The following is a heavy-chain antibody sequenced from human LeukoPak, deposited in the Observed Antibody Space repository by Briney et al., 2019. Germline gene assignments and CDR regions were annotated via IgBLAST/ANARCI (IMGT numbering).Heavy chain of an antibody. D-gene: IGHD1-26*01. V-gene: IGHV3-7*01. Sequence: GGSLRLSCEGSGFSFSSYWMTWVRQSPGKGPEWVANIKQDESERYTVDSVKGRFTISRDNAKNSVYVQMNSLRAEDTAMYYCARVEDGATFDSWGQGTLVTVSS. CDR2: IKQDESER. CDR1: GFSFSSYW. J-gene: IGHJ4*02. CDR3: ARVEDGATFDS.